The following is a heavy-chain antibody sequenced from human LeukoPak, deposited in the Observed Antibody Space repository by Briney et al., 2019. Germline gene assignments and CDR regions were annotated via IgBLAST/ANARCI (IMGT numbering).Heavy chain of an antibody. CDR2: IYPGDSDT. J-gene: IGHJ6*03. CDR1: GYSFTSYW. V-gene: IGHV5-51*01. Sequence: GESLKISCKGSGYSFTSYWIGWVRQMTGKGLEWMGIIYPGDSDTRYSPSFQGQVTISADKSISTAYLQWSSLKASDTAMYYCASSLEVPNYYYYMDVWGKGTTVTVSS. CDR3: ASSLEVPNYYYYMDV.